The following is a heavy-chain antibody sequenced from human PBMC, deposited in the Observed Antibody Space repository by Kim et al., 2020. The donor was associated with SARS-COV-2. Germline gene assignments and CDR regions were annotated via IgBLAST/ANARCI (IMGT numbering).Heavy chain of an antibody. CDR1: GFTFDDYA. CDR3: AKDTRIGPRITMDVHWYFDL. Sequence: GGSLRLSCAASGFTFDDYAMHWVRQAPGKGLEWVSGISWNSGSIGYADSVKGRFTISRDNAKNSLYLQMNSLRAEDTALYYCAKDTRIGPRITMDVHWYFDLWGRGTLVTVSS. CDR2: ISWNSGSI. V-gene: IGHV3-9*01. D-gene: IGHD3-10*01. J-gene: IGHJ2*01.